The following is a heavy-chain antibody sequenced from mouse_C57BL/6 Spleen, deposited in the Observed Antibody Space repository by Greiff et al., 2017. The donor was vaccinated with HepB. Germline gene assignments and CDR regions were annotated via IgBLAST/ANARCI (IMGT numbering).Heavy chain of an antibody. J-gene: IGHJ4*01. CDR1: GYTFTDYY. V-gene: IGHV1-77*01. CDR2: IGPGSGST. D-gene: IGHD2-2*01. CDR3: ARGDSTMVTHYYAMDY. Sequence: VQLQQSGAELVKPGASVKISCKASGYTFTDYYINWVKQRPGQGLEWIGKIGPGSGSTYYNEKFKGKATLTADKSSSTAYMQLSSLTSEDSAVYFCARGDSTMVTHYYAMDYWGQGTSVTVSS.